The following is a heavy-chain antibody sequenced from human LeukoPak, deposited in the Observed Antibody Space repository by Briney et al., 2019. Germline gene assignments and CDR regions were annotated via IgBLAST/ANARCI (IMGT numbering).Heavy chain of an antibody. J-gene: IGHJ4*02. CDR2: ISISGSII. Sequence: GGSLRLSCAASGFTFSSFEMNWVRQAPGKGLEWVSYISISGSIIYYADSVKGRFTISRDNTKNSLYLQMNSLRAEDTAVYYCARDRSGYSGYDFFDSWGQGTLVTVSS. D-gene: IGHD5-12*01. CDR1: GFTFSSFE. V-gene: IGHV3-48*03. CDR3: ARDRSGYSGYDFFDS.